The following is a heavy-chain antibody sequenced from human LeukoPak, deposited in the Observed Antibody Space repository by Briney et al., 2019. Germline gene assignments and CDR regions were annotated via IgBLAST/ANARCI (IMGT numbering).Heavy chain of an antibody. CDR2: IYTSGST. CDR3: ARVMDSRSAFDI. D-gene: IGHD3-22*01. V-gene: IGHV4-4*07. J-gene: IGHJ3*02. CDR1: GGSISSYY. Sequence: SETLSLTCTVSGGSISSYYWSWIRQPAGKGLEWIGRIYTSGSTNFNPSLKSRVTMSVDTSKNQFSLKLSSVTAADTAVYYCARVMDSRSAFDIWGQGTMVTVSS.